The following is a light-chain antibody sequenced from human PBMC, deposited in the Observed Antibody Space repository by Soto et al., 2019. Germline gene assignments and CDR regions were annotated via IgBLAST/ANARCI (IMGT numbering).Light chain of an antibody. CDR1: TNDLGGYNY. J-gene: IGLJ3*02. Sequence: QSALTQPASVSGSPGQSITISCSGTTNDLGGYNYVSWYQHHPGKVPKVIIYEVRNRPSGVSNRFSGSKSGNTASLTISGLQAEDEADYYCCSYTISATLVFGGGTQLTVL. CDR2: EVR. CDR3: CSYTISATLV. V-gene: IGLV2-14*01.